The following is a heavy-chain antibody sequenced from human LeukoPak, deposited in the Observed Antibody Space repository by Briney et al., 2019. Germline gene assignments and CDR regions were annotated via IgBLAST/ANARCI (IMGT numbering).Heavy chain of an antibody. CDR1: GGSISSGSYY. D-gene: IGHD3-10*01. CDR3: ARAGSDWYFDL. Sequence: SQTLSLTCTVSGGSISSGSYYWSWIRQPAGKGLEWIGRIYTSGSTNHNPSLKSRVTISVDTSKNQFSLKLSSVTAADTAVYYCARAGSDWYFDLWGRGTLVTVSS. J-gene: IGHJ2*01. CDR2: IYTSGST. V-gene: IGHV4-61*02.